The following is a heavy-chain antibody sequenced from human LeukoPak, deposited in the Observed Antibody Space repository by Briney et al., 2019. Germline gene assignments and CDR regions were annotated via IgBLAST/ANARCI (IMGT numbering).Heavy chain of an antibody. CDR3: ARDQVVAGEIDY. J-gene: IGHJ4*02. V-gene: IGHV1-2*06. Sequence: ASVKVSCKASGYTFTGYYMHWVRQAPGQGLEWMGRINPNSGGTNYAQKFQGRVTMTRDTSISTAYMELSRLRSDDTAVYYCARDQVVAGEIDYWGQGTLVTVSS. CDR1: GYTFTGYY. D-gene: IGHD6-19*01. CDR2: INPNSGGT.